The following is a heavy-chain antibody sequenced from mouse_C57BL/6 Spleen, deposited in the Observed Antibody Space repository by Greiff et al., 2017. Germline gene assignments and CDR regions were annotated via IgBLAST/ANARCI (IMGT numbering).Heavy chain of an antibody. CDR2: IDPSDSET. J-gene: IGHJ4*01. CDR1: GYTFTSYW. V-gene: IGHV1-52*01. Sequence: VQLQQPGAELVRPGSSVKLSCKASGYTFTSYWMHWVKQRPIQGLEWIGNIDPSDSETHYNQKFKDKATLTVDKSSSTAYMQLSSLTSEDSAVXYCARRGYGSSGGYAMDYWGQGTSVTVSS. D-gene: IGHD1-1*01. CDR3: ARRGYGSSGGYAMDY.